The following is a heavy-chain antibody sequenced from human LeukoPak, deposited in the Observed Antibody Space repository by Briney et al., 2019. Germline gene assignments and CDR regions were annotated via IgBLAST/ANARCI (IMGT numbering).Heavy chain of an antibody. V-gene: IGHV3-21*01. CDR1: GFTFSSYS. Sequence: PGGSLRLSCAASGFTFSSYSMNWVRQAPGKGLEWVSSISSSSYIYYADSVKGRFTISRDNAKNSLYLQMNSLRAEDTAVYYCARDSGSTSSFDYWGQGTLVTVSS. CDR3: ARDSGSTSSFDY. CDR2: ISSSSYI. J-gene: IGHJ4*02. D-gene: IGHD2-2*01.